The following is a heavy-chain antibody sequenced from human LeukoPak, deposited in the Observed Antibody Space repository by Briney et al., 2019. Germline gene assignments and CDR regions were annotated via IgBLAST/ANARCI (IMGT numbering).Heavy chain of an antibody. CDR2: INHSGST. V-gene: IGHV4-34*01. CDR1: GGSFSGYY. Sequence: SETLSLTCAVYGGSFSGYYWSWIRQPPGKGLEWIGEINHSGSTNYNPSLKSRVTISVDTSKNQFSLKLSSVTAADTAVYYCARADGYSGYDEETDAFDIWGQGTMVTVSS. D-gene: IGHD5-12*01. J-gene: IGHJ3*02. CDR3: ARADGYSGYDEETDAFDI.